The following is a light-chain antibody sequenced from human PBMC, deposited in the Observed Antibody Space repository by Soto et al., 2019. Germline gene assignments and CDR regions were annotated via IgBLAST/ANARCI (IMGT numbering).Light chain of an antibody. CDR2: GAS. Sequence: EIVMTQSPATLSVSPGERAALSCRASQSVSSNFAWYQQKPGQAPRLLIYGASTGATGIPARFSGSGSGTEFTLTISSLQSEDFAVYFCQQYNYWPYTFGQGTKLEIK. CDR3: QQYNYWPYT. V-gene: IGKV3-15*01. CDR1: QSVSSN. J-gene: IGKJ2*01.